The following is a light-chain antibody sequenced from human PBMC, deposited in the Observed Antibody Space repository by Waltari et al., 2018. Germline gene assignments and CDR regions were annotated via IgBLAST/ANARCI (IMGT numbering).Light chain of an antibody. Sequence: QSALTHPASVSGSPGQSITVSCTAVNSNVYFLPLVPWYQHHPGRNPSLLIYEISQRPSGISNRFSGSKSGNTASLTISGLQPEDEADYFCCSFAGYGIYVFGSGTQVSVL. CDR1: NSNVYFLPL. V-gene: IGLV2-23*02. J-gene: IGLJ1*01. CDR2: EIS. CDR3: CSFAGYGIYV.